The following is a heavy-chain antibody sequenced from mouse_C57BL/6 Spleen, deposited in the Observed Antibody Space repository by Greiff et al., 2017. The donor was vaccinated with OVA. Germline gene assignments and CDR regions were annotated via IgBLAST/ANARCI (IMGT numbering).Heavy chain of an antibody. D-gene: IGHD2-2*01. CDR3: ARHEGSTMVTTDYAMDY. CDR2: FYPGSGSI. J-gene: IGHJ4*01. Sequence: VHLVESGAELVKPGASVKLSCKASGYTFTEYTIHWVKQRSGQGLEWIGWFYPGSGSIKYNEKFKDKATLTADKSSSTVYMELSRLTSEDSAVYFCARHEGSTMVTTDYAMDYWGQGTSVTVAS. CDR1: GYTFTEYT. V-gene: IGHV1-62-2*01.